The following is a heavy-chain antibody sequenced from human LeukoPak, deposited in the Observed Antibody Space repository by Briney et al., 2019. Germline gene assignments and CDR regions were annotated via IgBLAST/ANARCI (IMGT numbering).Heavy chain of an antibody. CDR3: ARDRAIFGVVTILDAFDI. J-gene: IGHJ3*02. V-gene: IGHV4-4*07. CDR1: GGSISSYY. D-gene: IGHD3-3*01. Sequence: SETLSLTCTVSGGSISSYYWSWIRQPAGKGLEWIGRIYTSGSTNYNPSLKSRVTMSVDTSKNQFSLKLSSVTAADTAVYYCARDRAIFGVVTILDAFDIWGQGTMVTVSS. CDR2: IYTSGST.